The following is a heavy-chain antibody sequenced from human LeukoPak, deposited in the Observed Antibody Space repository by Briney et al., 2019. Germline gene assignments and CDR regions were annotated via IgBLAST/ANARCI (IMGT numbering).Heavy chain of an antibody. Sequence: GGSLRLSCAASGFTIGSNWMSWVRQAPGKGLEWVANIKQDGSEKYYVDSVKGRFTISGDNAKNSLYLQMNSLRAEDSAVYYCARRQQLLYYFNYYMDVWGKGTPVTVSS. J-gene: IGHJ6*03. CDR2: IKQDGSEK. V-gene: IGHV3-7*01. D-gene: IGHD6-13*01. CDR3: ARRQQLLYYFNYYMDV. CDR1: GFTIGSNW.